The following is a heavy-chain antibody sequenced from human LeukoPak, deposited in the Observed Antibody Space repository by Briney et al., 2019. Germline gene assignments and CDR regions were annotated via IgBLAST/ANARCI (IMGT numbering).Heavy chain of an antibody. CDR1: GGSISSYY. V-gene: IGHV4-4*09. J-gene: IGHJ4*02. Sequence: TSETLSLTCTVSGGSISSYYWSWIRQPPEKGLEWIGYIYTSGSTNYNPSLKSRVTISVDTSKNQFSLKLSSVTAADTAVYYCARQAFYSSSWYSTWGQGTLVTVSS. CDR2: IYTSGST. D-gene: IGHD6-13*01. CDR3: ARQAFYSSSWYST.